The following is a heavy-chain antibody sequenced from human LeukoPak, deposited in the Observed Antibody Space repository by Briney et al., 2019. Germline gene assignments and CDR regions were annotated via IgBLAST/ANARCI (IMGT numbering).Heavy chain of an antibody. CDR3: ARGVVSYDILTGYYTYYFDY. CDR2: ISACNGNT. CDR1: GYTFTSYG. D-gene: IGHD3-9*01. Sequence: ASVKVSCKASGYTFTSYGISWVRQAPGQGLEWMGWISACNGNTNYAQKLQGRVTMTTDTSTSTAYMELRSLRSDDTAVYYCARGVVSYDILTGYYTYYFDYWGQGTLVTVSS. J-gene: IGHJ4*02. V-gene: IGHV1-18*01.